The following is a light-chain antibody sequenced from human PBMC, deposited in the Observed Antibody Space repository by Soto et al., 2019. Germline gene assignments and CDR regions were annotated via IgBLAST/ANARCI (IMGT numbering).Light chain of an antibody. CDR1: QSISTW. J-gene: IGKJ1*01. V-gene: IGKV1-5*03. Sequence: DIXXXQSPSXLSXXXXXSVTIXCRASQSISTWLAWFQQKPGKAPKFLIYRASSLESGIPSRFSGSGSGTEFTLTISSLQPDDFATYYCQQYNSYPRTFGQGTKVEIK. CDR2: RAS. CDR3: QQYNSYPRT.